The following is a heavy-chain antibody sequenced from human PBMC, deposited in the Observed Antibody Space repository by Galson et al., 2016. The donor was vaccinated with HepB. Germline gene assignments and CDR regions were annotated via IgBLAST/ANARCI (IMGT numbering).Heavy chain of an antibody. CDR1: GFTVSNNY. V-gene: IGHV3-15*01. CDR3: TTDYGYAWGSYRLGY. D-gene: IGHD3-16*02. CDR2: IKSRSDGETT. J-gene: IGHJ4*02. Sequence: SLRLSCAASGFTVSNNYMSWVRQAPGMGLEWIGRIKSRSDGETTEFAAPVXGRFSISRDDSKSTVYLQMNSLETDDTAVYFCTTDYGYAWGSYRLGYWGQGTLVTVSS.